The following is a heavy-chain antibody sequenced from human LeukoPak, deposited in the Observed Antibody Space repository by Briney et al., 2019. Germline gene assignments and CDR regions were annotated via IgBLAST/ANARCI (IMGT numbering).Heavy chain of an antibody. CDR1: GFAFSGYA. D-gene: IGHD3-22*01. Sequence: GGSLRLSCTVSGFAFSGYAMSWVRQAPGKGPEWVSSIGARGDVTYSADSVKGRFTISRDNSKRTLFLQMNSLRAEDTALYYCAKGSSGYFADLWGQGTLVTVSS. J-gene: IGHJ5*02. V-gene: IGHV3-23*01. CDR2: IGARGDVT. CDR3: AKGSSGYFADL.